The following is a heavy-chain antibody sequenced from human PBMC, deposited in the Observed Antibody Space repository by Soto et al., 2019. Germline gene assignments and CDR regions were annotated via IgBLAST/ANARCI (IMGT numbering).Heavy chain of an antibody. CDR1: GDSISNYY. J-gene: IGHJ2*01. V-gene: IGHV4-59*01. CDR2: MHYSGDT. CDR3: ARDRTAKFAPYWHFDL. D-gene: IGHD2-21*02. Sequence: SETLSLTCTVSGDSISNYYWSWIRQSPGKGLEWIGDMHYSGDTNYNPSLKSRVTMSIDTSKNQFSLRLTSVTAADRAVYYCARDRTAKFAPYWHFDLWGRGTLVTVSS.